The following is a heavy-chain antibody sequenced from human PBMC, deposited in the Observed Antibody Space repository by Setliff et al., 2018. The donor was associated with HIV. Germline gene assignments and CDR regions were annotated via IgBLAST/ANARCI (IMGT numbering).Heavy chain of an antibody. CDR2: IAFDGTTK. D-gene: IGHD3-22*01. CDR3: AKDQYYYDSSGSPGYFDY. CDR1: GFTISVYN. Sequence: GGSLRLSCVASGFTISVYNMHWVRQIPGKGLEWVAFIAFDGTTKYYIDSGKGRFTISRDNSKNTLHLQMNSLRVEDTAVYYCAKDQYYYDSSGSPGYFDYWGQGTLVTVSS. V-gene: IGHV3-30*02. J-gene: IGHJ4*02.